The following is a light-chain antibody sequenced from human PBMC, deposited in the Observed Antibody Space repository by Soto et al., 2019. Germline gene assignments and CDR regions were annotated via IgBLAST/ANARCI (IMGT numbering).Light chain of an antibody. Sequence: QSVLTQPPSVSGAPGQRVTISCTGSSSNTGAGYDVHWYQHLPGTAPKLLIYGNSNRPSGVPDRFSGSKSGTSASLAIAGLQAEDEADYYCQSYDSSLSGVLFGGGTKLTV. V-gene: IGLV1-40*01. CDR1: SSNTGAGYD. J-gene: IGLJ2*01. CDR2: GNS. CDR3: QSYDSSLSGVL.